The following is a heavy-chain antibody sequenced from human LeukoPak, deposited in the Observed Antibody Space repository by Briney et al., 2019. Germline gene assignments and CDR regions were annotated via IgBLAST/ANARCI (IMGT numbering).Heavy chain of an antibody. D-gene: IGHD6-13*01. CDR1: GGFVGSYC. J-gene: IGHJ4*02. V-gene: IGHV4-4*07. CDR3: ARQIASAGTAGFDF. Sequence: PWETLSLTCTVFGGFVGSYCWGWIRQPGGMGLEWIGGVYSTGSTNYNPSLKSRVTMSVDTSKNQFSLRLRSVTAADTAVYYCARQIASAGTAGFDFWGQGALVTVSS. CDR2: VYSTGST.